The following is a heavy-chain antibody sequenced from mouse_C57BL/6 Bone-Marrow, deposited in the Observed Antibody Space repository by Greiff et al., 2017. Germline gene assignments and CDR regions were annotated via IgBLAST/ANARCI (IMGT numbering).Heavy chain of an antibody. J-gene: IGHJ3*01. V-gene: IGHV1-15*01. D-gene: IGHD3-2*02. Sequence: LVESGAELVRPGASVTLSCKASGYTFTDYEMHWVKQTPVHGLEWIGANDPETGGTAYNQKFKGKAILTADKSSSTAYMELRSLTSEDSAVYYCTGSGPWFAYWGQGTLVTVSA. CDR1: GYTFTDYE. CDR3: TGSGPWFAY. CDR2: NDPETGGT.